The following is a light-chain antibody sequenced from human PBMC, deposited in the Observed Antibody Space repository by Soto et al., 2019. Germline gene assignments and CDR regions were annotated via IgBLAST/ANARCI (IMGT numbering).Light chain of an antibody. J-gene: IGLJ2*01. CDR1: SSDVGGYNY. Sequence: QPVLTQPASVSGSPGQSITISCTGTSSDVGGYNYVSWYQQHPGKAPKLMIYDVINRPSGVSNRFSGSKSGNTASLTISGLQAEDEADYYCSSYTISSPHVVFGGGTKVTVL. CDR3: SSYTISSPHVV. CDR2: DVI. V-gene: IGLV2-14*01.